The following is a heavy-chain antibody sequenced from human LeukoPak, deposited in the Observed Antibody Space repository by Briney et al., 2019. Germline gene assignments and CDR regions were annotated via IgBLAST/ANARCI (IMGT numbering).Heavy chain of an antibody. CDR2: IFYSGTT. V-gene: IGHV4-59*08. Sequence: SETLSLTCAVYGGSFSGYYWSWIRQPPGKGLEWIGYIFYSGTTNYNPSLKSRVTISVDTSKNQFSLKLSSVTAADTAVYYCARHLWPPYFDYWGQGALVTVSS. J-gene: IGHJ4*02. CDR3: ARHLWPPYFDY. D-gene: IGHD3-16*01. CDR1: GGSFSGYY.